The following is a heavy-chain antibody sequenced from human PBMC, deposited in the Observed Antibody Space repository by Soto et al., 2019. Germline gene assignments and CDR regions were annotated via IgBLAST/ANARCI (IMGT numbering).Heavy chain of an antibody. J-gene: IGHJ4*02. V-gene: IGHV4-34*01. D-gene: IGHD3-9*01. CDR1: GGSFSGYY. Sequence: SETLSLTCAVYGGSFSGYYWSWIRQPPGKGLEWIGEINHSGSTNYNPSLKSRVTISVDTSKNQFSLKLSSVTAADTAVYYCARGLRYFDWFRSVYFDYWGQGTLVTVS. CDR2: INHSGST. CDR3: ARGLRYFDWFRSVYFDY.